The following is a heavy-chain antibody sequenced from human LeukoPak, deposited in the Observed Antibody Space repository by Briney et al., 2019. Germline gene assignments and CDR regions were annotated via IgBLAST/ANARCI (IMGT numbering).Heavy chain of an antibody. CDR3: AKADYGDYGAFDI. Sequence: GGSLRLSCAASGFTLSNGWMSWVRQAPGKELEWVAVISYDGSNKYYADSVKGRFTISRDNSKNTLYLQMNSLRAEDTAVYYCAKADYGDYGAFDIWGQGTMVTVSS. V-gene: IGHV3-30*18. CDR2: ISYDGSNK. J-gene: IGHJ3*02. CDR1: GFTLSNGW. D-gene: IGHD4-17*01.